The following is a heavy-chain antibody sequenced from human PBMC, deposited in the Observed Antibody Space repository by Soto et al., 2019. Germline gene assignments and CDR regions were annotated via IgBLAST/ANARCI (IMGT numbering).Heavy chain of an antibody. D-gene: IGHD1-26*01. J-gene: IGHJ4*01. CDR3: AREFGGSRVFDH. CDR1: GYSFTDYF. V-gene: IGHV1-46*01. CDR2: INPNADTT. Sequence: ASVKVSCKTSGYSFTDYFIHWVRQAPGQGLEWMGIINPNADTTNYAQKIQGKVTVTRDTSTSTVYMEFRSLRSEDTAGYFCAREFGGSRVFDHWG.